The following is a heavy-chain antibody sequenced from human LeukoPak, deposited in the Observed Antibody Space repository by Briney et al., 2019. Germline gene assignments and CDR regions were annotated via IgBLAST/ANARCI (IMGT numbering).Heavy chain of an antibody. D-gene: IGHD6-13*01. CDR3: AKSAHSSWYGALDY. Sequence: GRSLRLSCAASGFIFSTYGMHWVRQAPGKGLEWVAVISHDGSSEFYADSVKGRFSISRDNSKNTQYLQMNSLRAEDTAVYYCAKSAHSSWYGALDYWGQGTLVTVSS. J-gene: IGHJ4*02. CDR2: ISHDGSSE. V-gene: IGHV3-30*18. CDR1: GFIFSTYG.